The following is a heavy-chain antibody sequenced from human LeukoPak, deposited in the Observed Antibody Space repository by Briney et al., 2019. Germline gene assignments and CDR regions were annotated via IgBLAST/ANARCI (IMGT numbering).Heavy chain of an antibody. CDR2: ITPNSGAT. CDR3: ARVSRFYYDSSGDFDY. D-gene: IGHD3-22*01. V-gene: IGHV1-2*02. J-gene: IGHJ4*02. CDR1: GYTFTDYY. Sequence: ASVKVSFKASGYTFTDYYMHWVRQAPGQGLEWMGWITPNSGATKYAQKFRGRVSMTRDTSINTAYMELSRLRSDGTAIYYCARVSRFYYDSSGDFDYWGQGTLVTVSS.